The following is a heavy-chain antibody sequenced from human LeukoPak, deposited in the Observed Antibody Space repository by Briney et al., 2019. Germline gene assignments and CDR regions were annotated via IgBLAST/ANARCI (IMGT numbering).Heavy chain of an antibody. Sequence: GGSLRLSCAASGFTFSSYWMHWVRQAPGKGLVWVSRIKSDGSTNYADSVTGRFTISRDNAKNTVSLQMNSLRAEDTGVYYCARAPSEIGGYYPEYFRHWGQGTLVTVSS. V-gene: IGHV3-74*01. CDR3: ARAPSEIGGYYPEYFRH. CDR2: IKSDGST. D-gene: IGHD3-22*01. J-gene: IGHJ1*01. CDR1: GFTFSSYW.